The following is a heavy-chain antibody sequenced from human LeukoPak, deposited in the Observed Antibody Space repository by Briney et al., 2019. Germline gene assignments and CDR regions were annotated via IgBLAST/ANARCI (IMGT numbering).Heavy chain of an antibody. CDR1: GFTVSSNY. V-gene: IGHV3-21*01. Sequence: PGGSLRLSCAASGFTVSSNYMSWVRQAPGKGLEWVSGISGGGDHPYYADSVKGRFTISRDNAKKSLYLQMNSLRAEDTAVYYCARALGYCSGGSCLTAYYGMDVWGQGTTVTVSS. CDR3: ARALGYCSGGSCLTAYYGMDV. J-gene: IGHJ6*02. CDR2: ISGGGDHP. D-gene: IGHD2-15*01.